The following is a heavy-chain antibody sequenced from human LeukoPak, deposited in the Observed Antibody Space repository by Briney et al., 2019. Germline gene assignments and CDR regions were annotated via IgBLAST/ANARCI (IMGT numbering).Heavy chain of an antibody. CDR1: GFTFSTYT. CDR2: ISSRSSYI. Sequence: GGSLRLPCAASGFTFSTYTMNWVRQAPGKGLEWVSSISSRSSYIYYADSVKGRFTISRDNSKNTLYLQMSSLRAEDTAVYYCAKGPEVRGVIVILKTGEKGALDYWGQGTLVTVSS. J-gene: IGHJ4*02. D-gene: IGHD3-16*02. V-gene: IGHV3-21*04. CDR3: AKGPEVRGVIVILKTGEKGALDY.